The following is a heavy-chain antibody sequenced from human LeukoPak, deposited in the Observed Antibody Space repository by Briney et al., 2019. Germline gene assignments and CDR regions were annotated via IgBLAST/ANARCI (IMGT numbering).Heavy chain of an antibody. CDR2: LSSDGIVQ. Sequence: GGSLRLSCATSGFTFSNYGIHWVRQAQGKGLEWVAVLSSDGIVQHYADSVKGRFTISRDYSKKTLYLQMNSLRGDDAAVYHCVKEGTAHVSSWYDYWGQGALVTVSS. CDR3: VKEGTAHVSSWYDY. CDR1: GFTFSNYG. J-gene: IGHJ4*02. V-gene: IGHV3-30*18. D-gene: IGHD6-13*01.